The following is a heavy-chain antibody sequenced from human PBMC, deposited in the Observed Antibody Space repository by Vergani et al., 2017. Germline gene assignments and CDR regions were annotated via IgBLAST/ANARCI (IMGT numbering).Heavy chain of an antibody. CDR2: IYYSGST. D-gene: IGHD3-9*01. CDR3: ARVMYRDEASTGYRLEGMDI. J-gene: IGHJ6*02. V-gene: IGHV4-59*08. CDR1: GGSISSYY. Sequence: QVQLQESGPGLVKPSETLSLTCTVSGGSISSYYWSWIRQPPGKGLEWIGYIYYSGSTNYNPSLKSRVTISVDTSKNQFSLKVTSVTAADTAVYFCARVMYRDEASTGYRLEGMDIWDLGTTVTISS.